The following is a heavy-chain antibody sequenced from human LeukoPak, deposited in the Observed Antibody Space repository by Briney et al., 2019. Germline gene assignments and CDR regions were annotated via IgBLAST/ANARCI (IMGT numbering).Heavy chain of an antibody. CDR1: GFSLSGHY. D-gene: IGHD3-22*01. CDR3: ARLLDNDSSGDPDTFDM. J-gene: IGHJ3*02. CDR2: VYYSGRT. V-gene: IGHV4-59*11. Sequence: PSETLSLTCIVSGFSLSGHYWSWIRQPPGNGLDWVGFVYYSGRTRYTPSLHSRVTISADTSKNHLSLKLTSVTAADTAVYYCARLLDNDSSGDPDTFDMWGQGIKVTVSS.